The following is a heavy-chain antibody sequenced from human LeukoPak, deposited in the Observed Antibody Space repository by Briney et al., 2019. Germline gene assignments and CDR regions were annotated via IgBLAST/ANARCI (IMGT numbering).Heavy chain of an antibody. CDR2: ISYDGSKK. Sequence: GGSLRLSCEASGITFSKYGMHWVRQAPGKGLEWVAVISYDGSKKYYADSVKGRFTISRDNSKNTLYLQMNSLRAEDTAVYYCGKDSYYYYYMDVWGKGTTVTVS. V-gene: IGHV3-30*18. CDR3: GKDSYYYYYMDV. J-gene: IGHJ6*03. CDR1: GITFSKYG.